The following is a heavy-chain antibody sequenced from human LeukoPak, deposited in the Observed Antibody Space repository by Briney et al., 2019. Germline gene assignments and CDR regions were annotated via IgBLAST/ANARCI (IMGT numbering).Heavy chain of an antibody. CDR2: IDYSGST. D-gene: IGHD3-9*01. CDR1: CGSISSYY. V-gene: IGHV4-59*01. CDR3: ARRELRYFDWLTHAVGDAFDI. J-gene: IGHJ3*02. Sequence: ETLSPTFAVACGSISSYYWWWIRQPPGKVLEWVWDIDYSGSTNYDPSLQRRGTIIIDNSKNQFSLKLSSVTAADTAVYYCARRELRYFDWLTHAVGDAFDIWGQGTMVAVSS.